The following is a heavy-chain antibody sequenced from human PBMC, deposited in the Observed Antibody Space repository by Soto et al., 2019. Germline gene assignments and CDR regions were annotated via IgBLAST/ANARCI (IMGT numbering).Heavy chain of an antibody. J-gene: IGHJ4*02. CDR2: IIPIFGTA. CDR3: ARDPGDYDSSGYYPYYFDY. D-gene: IGHD3-22*01. Sequence: QVQLVQSGAEVKKPGSSVKVSCQASGGTFSSYAISWVRQAPGHGLEWMGGIIPIFGTANYAQKFQGRVTITTDESTSTAYMELSSLRSEDTAVYYCARDPGDYDSSGYYPYYFDYWGQGTLVTVAS. V-gene: IGHV1-69*01. CDR1: GGTFSSYA.